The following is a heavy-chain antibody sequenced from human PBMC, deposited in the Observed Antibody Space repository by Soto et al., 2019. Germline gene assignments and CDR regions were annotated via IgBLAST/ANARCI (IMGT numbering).Heavy chain of an antibody. CDR2: ISSSSSTI. V-gene: IGHV3-48*02. J-gene: IGHJ6*02. Sequence: GGSLRLSCAASGFTFSSYSMNWVRQAPGKGLEWVSYISSSSSTIYYADSVKGRFTISRDNAKNSLYLQMNSLRDEDTAVYYCARDPPGSGRHNYYYYGMDVWGQVTTVTVSS. CDR3: ARDPPGSGRHNYYYYGMDV. CDR1: GFTFSSYS. D-gene: IGHD3-10*01.